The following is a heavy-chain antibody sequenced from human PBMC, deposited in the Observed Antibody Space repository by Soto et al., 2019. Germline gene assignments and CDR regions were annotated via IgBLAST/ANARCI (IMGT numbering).Heavy chain of an antibody. V-gene: IGHV1-3*01. D-gene: IGHD1-20*01. Sequence: ASVKVSCKASGYSFTNFPINWARQAPGQRLEWMGWINGGNGNTQYSQKFQGRVIISRDTSASTAYMELSSLRSEDTAVYYCARQSTITFDYWGLGTLVTVSS. CDR1: GYSFTNFP. CDR2: INGGNGNT. J-gene: IGHJ4*02. CDR3: ARQSTITFDY.